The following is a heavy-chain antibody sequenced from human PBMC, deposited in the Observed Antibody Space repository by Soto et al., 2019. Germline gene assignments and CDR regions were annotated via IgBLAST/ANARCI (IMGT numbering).Heavy chain of an antibody. CDR3: SGFIMVGGWFDPNYYRGMDV. J-gene: IGHJ6*02. CDR2: ISGYNGNT. D-gene: IGHD6-19*01. Sequence: QVQLVQSGAEVKKPGASVTVSCKTSGYTFSNYGINWVRQAPGQGLEWMGWISGYNGNTNYAQTVQGRVTMTTDTSTGTVYMELRSLKSDDTARYYWSGFIMVGGWFDPNYYRGMDVWGQGTTVTVSS. CDR1: GYTFSNYG. V-gene: IGHV1-18*01.